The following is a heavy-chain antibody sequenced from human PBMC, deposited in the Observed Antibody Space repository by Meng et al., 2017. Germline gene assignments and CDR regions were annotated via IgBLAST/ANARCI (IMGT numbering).Heavy chain of an antibody. CDR3: ARSDWFDP. CDR2: IKPDGTMT. Sequence: EVQLVGSGGGLVQPGGSLRLSCAASGFTFRNYWMHWVRQAPGKGLVWVSRIKPDGTMTVYADSVKGRFTISRDNAKNTLYLQMNSLRSDDTAVYYCARSDWFDPWGQGTLVTVSS. CDR1: GFTFRNYW. V-gene: IGHV3-74*01. J-gene: IGHJ5*02.